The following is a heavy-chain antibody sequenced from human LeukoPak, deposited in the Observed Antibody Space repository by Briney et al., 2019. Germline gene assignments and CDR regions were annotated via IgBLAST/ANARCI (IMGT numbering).Heavy chain of an antibody. J-gene: IGHJ4*02. Sequence: GASVKVSCKASGYTFTSYYIHWVRQAPGQGLERMGIINPSGGSTSYAQKFQGRVTMTRDTSTSTVYMELSSLRSEDSAVYYCAREPRPFDYWGQGTLVTVSS. CDR2: INPSGGST. CDR3: AREPRPFDY. V-gene: IGHV1-46*01. CDR1: GYTFTSYY.